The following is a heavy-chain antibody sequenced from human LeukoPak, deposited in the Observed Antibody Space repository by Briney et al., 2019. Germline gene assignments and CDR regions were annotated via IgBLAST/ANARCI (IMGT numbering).Heavy chain of an antibody. J-gene: IGHJ4*02. CDR2: IYYSGST. V-gene: IGHV4-59*01. CDR3: ARDRGYYFDY. Sequence: PSETLSLPCTVSGGSISSYYWSWIRQPPGKGLEWIGYIYYSGSTNYNPSLKSRVTISVDTSKNQFSLKLSSVTAADTAVYYCARDRGYYFDYWGQGTLVTVSS. CDR1: GGSISSYY.